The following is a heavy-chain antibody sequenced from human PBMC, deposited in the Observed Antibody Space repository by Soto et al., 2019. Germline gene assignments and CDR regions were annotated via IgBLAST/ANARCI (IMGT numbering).Heavy chain of an antibody. CDR1: GFSLSTSGVG. D-gene: IGHD3-22*01. V-gene: IGHV2-5*02. J-gene: IGHJ4*02. Sequence: QITLKESGPTLVKPTQTLTLTCTFSGFSLSTSGVGVGWIRQPPGKALEWLALIYWDDDKRYSPSLKSMLTITKDTSKNQVVLTMTNMDPVDTATYYCAHRGYYYDSSGYRLGDYWGQGTLVTVSS. CDR3: AHRGYYYDSSGYRLGDY. CDR2: IYWDDDK.